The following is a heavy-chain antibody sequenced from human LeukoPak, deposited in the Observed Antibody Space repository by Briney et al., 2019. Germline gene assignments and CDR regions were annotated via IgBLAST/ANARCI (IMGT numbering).Heavy chain of an antibody. CDR2: ISYDGSNK. Sequence: GRSLRLSCAASGFTFSSYGMHWVRQAPGKGLEWVAVISYDGSNKYYADSVKGRFTISRDNSKNTLYLQMNSLRAEDTAVYYCAKAMTIGLYHYYYMDVWGKGTTVTVSS. CDR1: GFTFSSYG. J-gene: IGHJ6*03. V-gene: IGHV3-30*18. CDR3: AKAMTIGLYHYYYMDV. D-gene: IGHD2/OR15-2a*01.